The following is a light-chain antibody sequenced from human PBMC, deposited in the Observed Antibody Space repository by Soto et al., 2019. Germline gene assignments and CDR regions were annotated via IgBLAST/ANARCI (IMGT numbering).Light chain of an antibody. Sequence: EIVLTQSPGTLSLSPGERATLSCRASQSVSRDLAWYQQKHGQAPRLLIYDASKRATGIPDRFSGSGSGTDFTRTISSLEPEDFAVYYGQQRSDWPPLTFGGGTKVEVK. V-gene: IGKV3-11*01. CDR1: QSVSRD. CDR2: DAS. CDR3: QQRSDWPPLT. J-gene: IGKJ4*01.